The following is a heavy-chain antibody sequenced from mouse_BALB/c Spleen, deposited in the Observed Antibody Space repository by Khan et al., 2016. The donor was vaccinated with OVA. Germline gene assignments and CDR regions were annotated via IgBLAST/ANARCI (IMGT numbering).Heavy chain of an antibody. V-gene: IGHV3-2*02. Sequence: EVQLQESGPGLVKPSQSLSLTCTVTGYSITSNYAWNWIRQFPGNKLEWMGYISYSGSTSYNPSLKSRISITRDTSKNQFFLQLNSVTTEDTATYYCARKNYCGYGVDYWGQGTSVTVSS. D-gene: IGHD1-1*01. CDR3: ARKNYCGYGVDY. CDR2: ISYSGST. J-gene: IGHJ4*01. CDR1: GYSITSNYA.